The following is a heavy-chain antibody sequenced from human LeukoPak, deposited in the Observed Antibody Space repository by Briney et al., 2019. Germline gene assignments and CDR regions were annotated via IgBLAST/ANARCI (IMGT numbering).Heavy chain of an antibody. D-gene: IGHD6-13*01. J-gene: IGHJ5*02. CDR2: IYYSGST. Sequence: SETLSLTCTVSGGSISSSSYYWGWIRQPPGKGLEWIGSIYYSGSTYYNPSLKSRVTISVDTSKNQFSLKLSSVTAADTAVYYCARDRRGVAAVSNWFDPWGQGTLVTVSS. CDR3: ARDRRGVAAVSNWFDP. V-gene: IGHV4-39*07. CDR1: GGSISSSSYY.